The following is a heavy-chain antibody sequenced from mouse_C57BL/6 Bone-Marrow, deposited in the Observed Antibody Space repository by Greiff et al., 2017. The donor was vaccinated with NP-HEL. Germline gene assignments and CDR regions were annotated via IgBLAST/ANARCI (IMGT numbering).Heavy chain of an antibody. CDR1: GFNIKDYY. V-gene: IGHV14-1*01. CDR2: IDPEDGDT. Sequence: VQLQQSGAELVRPGASVKLSCTASGFNIKDYYMHWVKQRPEQGLEWIGRIDPEDGDTEYAPKVQGKATMTADTSSNTAYLQLSSLTSEDTAVYYCTSPYYYGMYFDVWGTGTTVTVSS. D-gene: IGHD1-1*01. CDR3: TSPYYYGMYFDV. J-gene: IGHJ1*03.